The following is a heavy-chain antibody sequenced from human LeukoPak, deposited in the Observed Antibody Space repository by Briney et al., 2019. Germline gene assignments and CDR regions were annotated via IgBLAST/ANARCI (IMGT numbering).Heavy chain of an antibody. J-gene: IGHJ3*02. CDR2: IDLDGSES. CDR3: ARDPTGNDAFDI. D-gene: IGHD1-1*01. Sequence: GGSLRLSCAASGFTFSNYWMSWVRQAPGKRPEWVANIDLDGSESYYVDSVKGRFTISRDNTNNSLYLQLNSLRVEDTAVYYCARDPTGNDAFDIWGQGTRVTVSP. CDR1: GFTFSNYW. V-gene: IGHV3-7*05.